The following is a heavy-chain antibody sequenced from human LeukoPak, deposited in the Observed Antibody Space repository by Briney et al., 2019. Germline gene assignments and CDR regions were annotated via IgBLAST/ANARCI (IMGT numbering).Heavy chain of an antibody. CDR3: ARSGSYYPRRVFDY. D-gene: IGHD1-26*01. CDR1: GYTFTGYY. Sequence: VASVKVSCKASGYTFTGYYMHWVRQAPGQGLEWMGWINPNSGGTNYAQKFQGRVTMTRDTSISTAYMELSRLRSDDTAVYYCARSGSYYPRRVFDYWGQGTLVTVSS. CDR2: INPNSGGT. J-gene: IGHJ4*02. V-gene: IGHV1-2*02.